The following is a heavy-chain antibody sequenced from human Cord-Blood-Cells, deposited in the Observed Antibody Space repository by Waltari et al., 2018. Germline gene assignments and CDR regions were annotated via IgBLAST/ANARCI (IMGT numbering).Heavy chain of an antibody. V-gene: IGHV1-18*01. CDR1: GYTSTSNG. CDR2: ISAYNGNT. Sequence: QVQLVQSGAEVKKPGASVKVSGKASGYTSTSNGISWVRQAPGKGLEWMGWISAYNGNTNYAQKLQGRVTMTTDTSTSTAYMELRSLRSDNTAVYYCARDKGYYYGSGSYDYWGQGTLVTVSS. D-gene: IGHD3-10*01. CDR3: ARDKGYYYGSGSYDY. J-gene: IGHJ4*02.